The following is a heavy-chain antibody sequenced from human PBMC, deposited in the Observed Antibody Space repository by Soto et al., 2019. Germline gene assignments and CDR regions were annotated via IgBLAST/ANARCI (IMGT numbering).Heavy chain of an antibody. V-gene: IGHV4-34*01. D-gene: IGHD1-26*01. J-gene: IGHJ4*02. CDR3: ATDVRSGSYRHNRYFDY. Sequence: EILPLTCAVYGGCLSGHYGTWIRQPPGKGLEWIGEINHSGSTNYNPSLRSRVTISVDTSKNQFSLKLSSVNAADTAVYYCATDVRSGSYRHNRYFDYWGQGTLVTVSS. CDR1: GGCLSGHY. CDR2: INHSGST.